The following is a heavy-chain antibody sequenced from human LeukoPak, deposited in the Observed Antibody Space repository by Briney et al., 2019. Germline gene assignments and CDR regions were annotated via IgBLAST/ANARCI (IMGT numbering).Heavy chain of an antibody. V-gene: IGHV3-48*01. CDR3: ARDLNDFWSGSGDY. CDR1: GFTFNLFS. CDR2: ISSSSSTI. Sequence: GGSLRLSCAASGFTFNLFSMNWVRQAPGKGLEWVSYISSSSSTIYYADSVKGRFTISRDNAKNSLYLQMNSLRAEDTAVYYCARDLNDFWSGSGDYWGQGTLVTVSS. D-gene: IGHD3-3*01. J-gene: IGHJ4*02.